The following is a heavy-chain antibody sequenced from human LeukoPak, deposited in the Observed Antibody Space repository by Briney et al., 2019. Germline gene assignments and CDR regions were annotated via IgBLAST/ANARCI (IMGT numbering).Heavy chain of an antibody. V-gene: IGHV3-23*01. Sequence: GGSLRLSCAASGFTFSSYAMHWARQAPGKGLEWVSSISGSGDSTFYADSVKGRFTISRDNSKTTLYLQMNSLRAEDTAVYYCAKDYGTRWYNWFDPWGQGTLVTVSS. CDR2: ISGSGDST. D-gene: IGHD2-15*01. CDR3: AKDYGTRWYNWFDP. CDR1: GFTFSSYA. J-gene: IGHJ5*02.